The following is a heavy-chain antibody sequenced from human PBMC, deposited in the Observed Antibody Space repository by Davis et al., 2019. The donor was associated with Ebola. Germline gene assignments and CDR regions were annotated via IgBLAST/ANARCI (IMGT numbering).Heavy chain of an antibody. J-gene: IGHJ5*02. Sequence: MPSETLSLTCTVSGGSISSSSYYWGWIRQPPGKGLEWIGSIYYSGSTYYNPSLKSRVTISVDTSKNQFSLKLSSVTAADTAVYYCARGSGWFDPWGQGTLVTVSS. V-gene: IGHV4-39*01. D-gene: IGHD3-10*01. CDR3: ARGSGWFDP. CDR2: IYYSGST. CDR1: GGSISSSSYY.